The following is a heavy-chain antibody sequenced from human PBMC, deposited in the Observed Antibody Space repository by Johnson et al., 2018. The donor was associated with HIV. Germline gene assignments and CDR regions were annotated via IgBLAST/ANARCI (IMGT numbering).Heavy chain of an antibody. CDR2: ISSDGSST. Sequence: VQLVESGGGVVQPGRSLRLSCAASGFTFSSYVMHWVRQAPGKGLVWVSRISSDGSSTYYADSVKGRFTISRDNAKNTMFVQMNSRRAEDTAVYYCARSGPNWAFDVWGQGTMVTVSS. D-gene: IGHD1-1*01. CDR1: GFTFSSYV. CDR3: ARSGPNWAFDV. J-gene: IGHJ3*01. V-gene: IGHV3-74*02.